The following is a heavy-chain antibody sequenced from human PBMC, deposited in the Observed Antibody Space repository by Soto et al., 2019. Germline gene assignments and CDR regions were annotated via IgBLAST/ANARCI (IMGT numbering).Heavy chain of an antibody. Sequence: EMQLVQSGGGLIQPGGSLRLSCAASGFNVRYNYMSWVRQAPGRGLEWVSVIYSDGTTYYADSVKGRVTISRDKSENTLYLQMNSLRAEDTAVYYCAREDGDYRAYFDTWGQGTLVTVSS. CDR1: GFNVRYNY. CDR3: AREDGDYRAYFDT. D-gene: IGHD4-17*01. CDR2: IYSDGTT. J-gene: IGHJ4*02. V-gene: IGHV3-53*01.